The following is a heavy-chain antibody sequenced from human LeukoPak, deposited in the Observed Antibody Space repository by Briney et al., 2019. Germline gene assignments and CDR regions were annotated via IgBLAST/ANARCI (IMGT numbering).Heavy chain of an antibody. CDR1: GGSISSYY. J-gene: IGHJ3*02. CDR2: IYYSGST. V-gene: IGHV4-59*01. CDR3: ARTDGSYARAYI. D-gene: IGHD3-10*02. Sequence: SETLSLTCTVSGGSISSYYRSWIRQPPGKGLEWIGYIYYSGSTNYNPSLKSRVTISVDTSKNQFSLKLSSVTAADTAVYYCARTDGSYARAYIWGQGTMLTVSS.